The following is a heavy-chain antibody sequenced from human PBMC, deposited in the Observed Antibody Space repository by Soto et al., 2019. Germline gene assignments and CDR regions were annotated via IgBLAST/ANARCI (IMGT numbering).Heavy chain of an antibody. Sequence: QLQLQESGSRLVKSSETLSLTCAVSGDTISTGGYSWAWIRQTPGKPLECTGHTYHSGNPDYNPSCKSQFIISVARSKNQFSLKLSSVTAADTAVYYCSRETYLDDVGYFDPWCQGTLVTVSS. D-gene: IGHD6-13*01. CDR3: SRETYLDDVGYFDP. CDR1: GDTISTGGYS. V-gene: IGHV4-30-2*01. J-gene: IGHJ5*02. CDR2: TYHSGNP.